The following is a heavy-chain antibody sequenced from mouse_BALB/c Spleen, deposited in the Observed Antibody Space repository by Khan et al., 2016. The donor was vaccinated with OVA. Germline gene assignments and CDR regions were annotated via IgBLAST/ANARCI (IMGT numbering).Heavy chain of an antibody. V-gene: IGHV1S136*01. J-gene: IGHJ3*01. D-gene: IGHD1-1*01. CDR1: GYTFSSYV. CDR2: ISPNSDGS. CDR3: FRSLYYYGSAYEGFAY. Sequence: VQLQQSGPELVKPGASVKMSCKASGYTFSSYVMHWVKQKPGQGLEWIGYISPNSDGSKYNEKFRGKATLTSDKSSSTAYMELSSLPSEDTAVDYCFRSLYYYGSAYEGFAYWGQGTLVTVSA.